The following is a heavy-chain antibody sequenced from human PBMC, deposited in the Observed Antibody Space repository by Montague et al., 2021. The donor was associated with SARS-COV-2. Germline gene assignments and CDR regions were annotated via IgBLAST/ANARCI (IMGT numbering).Heavy chain of an antibody. CDR1: GFTFSSHD. D-gene: IGHD6-25*01. CDR2: IHSGASYA. J-gene: IGHJ4*02. V-gene: IGHV3-23*03. CDR3: AKGVGQKSAAVDY. Sequence: SLRLSCAASGFTFSSHDMTWVRQAPGKGLEWVSIIHSGASYASYAGSVKGRFTISRDNSKNTLYLQMNRLRAEDTAVYYFAKGVGQKSAAVDYWGQGTQVTVSS.